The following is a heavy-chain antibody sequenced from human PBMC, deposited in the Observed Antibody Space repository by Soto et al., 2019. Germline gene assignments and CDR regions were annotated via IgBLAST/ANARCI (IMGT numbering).Heavy chain of an antibody. Sequence: SGTLSLTCTVSGGSISSGGYYWSWIRQHPGKGLEWIGYIYYSGSTYYNPSLKSRVTISVDTSKNQFSLKLSSVTAADTAVYYCARGDLCQLPGRCVYFDYWGQGTLVTVSS. CDR1: GGSISSGGYY. CDR2: IYYSGST. D-gene: IGHD2-2*01. CDR3: ARGDLCQLPGRCVYFDY. J-gene: IGHJ4*02. V-gene: IGHV4-31*03.